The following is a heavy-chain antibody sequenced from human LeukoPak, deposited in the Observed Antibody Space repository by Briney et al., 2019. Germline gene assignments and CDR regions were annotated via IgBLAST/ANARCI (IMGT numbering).Heavy chain of an antibody. J-gene: IGHJ4*02. D-gene: IGHD5-12*01. CDR2: INHSGST. CDR3: ASHSGGYAY. Sequence: SETLSLTCAVYGGSFSGYYWSWIRQPPGKGLEWIGEINHSGSTNYNPSLKSRVTISVDTSKNQFSLKLSSVTAADTAVYYCASHSGGYAYWGQGTLVTVSS. V-gene: IGHV4-34*01. CDR1: GGSFSGYY.